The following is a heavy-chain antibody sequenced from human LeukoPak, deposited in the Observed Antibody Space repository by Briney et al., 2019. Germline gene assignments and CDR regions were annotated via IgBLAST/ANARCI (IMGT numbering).Heavy chain of an antibody. J-gene: IGHJ5*02. CDR2: INAGNGNT. Sequence: ASVKVSCKGSGYTFTSYAMHWVRQAPGQRLEWMGWINAGNGNTKYSQKFQGRVTITRDTSASTAYMELSSLRSEDTAVYYCARVSSGSLLNWFDPWGQGTLVTVSS. D-gene: IGHD1-26*01. CDR1: GYTFTSYA. CDR3: ARVSSGSLLNWFDP. V-gene: IGHV1-3*01.